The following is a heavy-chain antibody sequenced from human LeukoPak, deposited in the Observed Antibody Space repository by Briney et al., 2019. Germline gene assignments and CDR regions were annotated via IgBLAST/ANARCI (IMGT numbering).Heavy chain of an antibody. CDR3: ASDRYDFWSGYYRLGY. CDR2: IYHSGST. CDR1: GGSISSGGYY. V-gene: IGHV4-30-2*01. D-gene: IGHD3-3*01. Sequence: SETLSLTCTVSGGSISSGGYYWSWIRQPPGKGLEWIWYIYHSGSTYYNPSLKSRVTISVDRSKNQFSLKLSSVTAADTAVYYCASDRYDFWSGYYRLGYWGQGTLVTVSS. J-gene: IGHJ4*02.